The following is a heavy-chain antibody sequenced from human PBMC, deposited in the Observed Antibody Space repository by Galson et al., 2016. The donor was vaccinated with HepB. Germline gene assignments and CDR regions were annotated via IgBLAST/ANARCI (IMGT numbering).Heavy chain of an antibody. V-gene: IGHV6-1*01. J-gene: IGHJ1*01. CDR1: GDSVSSNSAG. D-gene: IGHD7-27*01. CDR2: TFYRSDWQN. CDR3: ARSYLLGRGFGW. Sequence: AISGDSVSSNSAGWNWIRQSPSRGLEWLGRTFYRSDWQNDYAESVKSRITINPDTSKNQFSLQLNSVTPEDTAVYYCARSYLLGRGFGWWGQGTLVTVSS.